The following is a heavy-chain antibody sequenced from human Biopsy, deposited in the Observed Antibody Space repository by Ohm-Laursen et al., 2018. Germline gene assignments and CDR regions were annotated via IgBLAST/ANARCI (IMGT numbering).Heavy chain of an antibody. CDR1: GYTFTSYG. V-gene: IGHV1-18*01. CDR2: INPHSGTT. Sequence: SVKVSCKASGYTFTSYGISWVRQVPGQGLEWMGWINPHSGTTKFAQDFQGRVTMTRDTSITTAYMELRRLRSDDTAVYYCAKGQDLRGGAEYFQHWGQGALVTVSS. D-gene: IGHD2-15*01. J-gene: IGHJ1*01. CDR3: AKGQDLRGGAEYFQH.